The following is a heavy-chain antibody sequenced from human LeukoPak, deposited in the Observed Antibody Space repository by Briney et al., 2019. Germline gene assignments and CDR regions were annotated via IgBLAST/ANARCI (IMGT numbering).Heavy chain of an antibody. J-gene: IGHJ4*02. V-gene: IGHV3-30*02. CDR1: ALTFNSCG. Sequence: PGGSLRLSCAASALTFNSCGMHWVRQAPGKGLEWVAFIRNDGSNSYYADSVKGRFTISRDNSKNTLYLQMNSLRAEDTAVYYCAREWYSSGWHPGDYWGQGTLVTVSS. CDR3: AREWYSSGWHPGDY. D-gene: IGHD6-19*01. CDR2: IRNDGSNS.